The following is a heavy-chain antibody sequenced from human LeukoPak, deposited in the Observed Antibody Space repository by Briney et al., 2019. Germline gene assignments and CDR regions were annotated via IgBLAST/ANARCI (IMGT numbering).Heavy chain of an antibody. V-gene: IGHV4-31*02. J-gene: IGHJ4*02. D-gene: IGHD4-23*01. CDR3: GKVGGNSNS. CDR2: IYHNGDT. Sequence: LRLSCAASGFTFSSYAMSWIRQHPGKGLEWIGYIYHNGDTFYNPSLKSRVMISQDTSENQFSLKMSSVTAADTAMYYCGKVGGNSNSWGQGTRVIVSS. CDR1: GFTFSSYA.